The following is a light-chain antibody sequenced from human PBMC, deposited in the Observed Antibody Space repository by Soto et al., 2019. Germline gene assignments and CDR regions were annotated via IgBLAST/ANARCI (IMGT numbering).Light chain of an antibody. CDR3: QVWDSSSDHPVV. CDR1: NMGSKS. J-gene: IGLJ2*01. Sequence: SYELTQPPSVSVAPGKTARITCGGNNMGSKSVHWYQQKPGQAPVLVISYDSDRPSGIPERFSGSNSGNTATLTISRVEAGDEAEYYCQVWDSSSDHPVVFGGGTKLTVL. V-gene: IGLV3-21*04. CDR2: YDS.